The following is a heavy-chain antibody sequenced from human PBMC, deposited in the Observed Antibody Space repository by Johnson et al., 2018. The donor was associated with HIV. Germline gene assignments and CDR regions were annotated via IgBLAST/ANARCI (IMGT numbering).Heavy chain of an antibody. J-gene: IGHJ3*02. CDR1: GVIFSSYG. CDR2: IWNDGTNK. D-gene: IGHD4-23*01. CDR3: AKVGRMTTVVTPGDAFDI. Sequence: QMQLVESGGGVVQPGRSLRLSCAASGVIFSSYGMHWVRQAPGKGLEWVALIWNDGTNKYYGDSVKGRFTVSRDNSKNTVYVDMNSLRAEDTAVYYCAKVGRMTTVVTPGDAFDIWGQGTKVTVSS. V-gene: IGHV3-33*06.